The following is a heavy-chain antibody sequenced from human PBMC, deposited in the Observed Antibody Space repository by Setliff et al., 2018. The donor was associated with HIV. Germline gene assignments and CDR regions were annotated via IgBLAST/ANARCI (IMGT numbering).Heavy chain of an antibody. Sequence: GRSLRLSCAASGFTFSNYNMHWVRQAPGKGLVWVSRINPDGSSTSYADFVQGRFTISRDNAKNTLYLQMNSLRAKDTAVYYCAKEAIAVAGTPFDSWGQGTLVTVSS. CDR1: GFTFSNYN. J-gene: IGHJ4*02. CDR3: AKEAIAVAGTPFDS. D-gene: IGHD6-19*01. CDR2: INPDGSST. V-gene: IGHV3-74*01.